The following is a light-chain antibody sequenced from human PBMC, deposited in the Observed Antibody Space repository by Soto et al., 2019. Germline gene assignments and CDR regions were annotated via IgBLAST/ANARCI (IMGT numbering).Light chain of an antibody. CDR2: DAS. CDR1: QSVSSY. J-gene: IGKJ4*01. V-gene: IGKV3-11*01. Sequence: EIVLTQSPATLSLSPGERATLSCRASQSVSSYLAWYQQKPGQAPRLLIYDASNRATGIPARFRGRGPGTDFTRTIRRLEPEDGALYYCQQRRNGWLNFGGGTKVEIK. CDR3: QQRRNGWLN.